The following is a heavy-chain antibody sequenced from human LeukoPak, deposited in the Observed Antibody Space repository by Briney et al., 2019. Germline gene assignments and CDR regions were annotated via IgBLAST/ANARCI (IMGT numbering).Heavy chain of an antibody. Sequence: GGSLRLSCAASGFTFSSYSMNWVRQAPGKGLEWVSYISSGSSTIYYADSVKGRFTISRDNAKNSLYLQMNSLRAEDTAVYYCARDPTLLGTYDAFDIWGQGTMVTVSS. D-gene: IGHD7-27*01. CDR1: GFTFSSYS. J-gene: IGHJ3*02. V-gene: IGHV3-48*01. CDR3: ARDPTLLGTYDAFDI. CDR2: ISSGSSTI.